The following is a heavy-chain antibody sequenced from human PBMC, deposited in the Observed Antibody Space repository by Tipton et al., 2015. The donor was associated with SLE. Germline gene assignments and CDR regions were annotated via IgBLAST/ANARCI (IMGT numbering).Heavy chain of an antibody. CDR1: GGSISSSSYY. Sequence: TLSLTCTVSGGSISSSSYYWGWIRQPPGKGLEWIGNIYYSGSTYYHPSLRSRVTISVDTSKNQFSLKLSSVTAADTAVYYCMVQGDPYYYYGMDVWGQGTTVTVSS. CDR2: IYYSGST. V-gene: IGHV4-39*07. D-gene: IGHD3-10*01. CDR3: MVQGDPYYYYGMDV. J-gene: IGHJ6*02.